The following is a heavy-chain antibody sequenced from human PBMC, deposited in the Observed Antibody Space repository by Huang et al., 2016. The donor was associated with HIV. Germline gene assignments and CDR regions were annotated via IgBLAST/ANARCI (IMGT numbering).Heavy chain of an antibody. V-gene: IGHV3-23*01. Sequence: EVQLLESGGGLVQPGGSLRLSCAASGFTFSSYAMSWVRQAPGKGREWVSVISGGGGSTYYADSVKGRFTISRDNSKNTLYLQMNSLRAEDAAVYYCAKDPYSSSWFDHFDYWGQGTLVTVSS. CDR2: ISGGGGST. CDR1: GFTFSSYA. CDR3: AKDPYSSSWFDHFDY. D-gene: IGHD6-13*01. J-gene: IGHJ4*02.